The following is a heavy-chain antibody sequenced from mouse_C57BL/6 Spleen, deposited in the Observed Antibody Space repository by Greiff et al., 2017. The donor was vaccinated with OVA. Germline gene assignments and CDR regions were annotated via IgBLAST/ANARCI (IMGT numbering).Heavy chain of an antibody. J-gene: IGHJ4*01. CDR2: IHTNSGST. Sequence: QVQLQQPGAELVKPGASVKLSCKASGYTFTSYWMHWVKQRPGQGLEWIGMIHTNSGSTNYNEKLKRKATLTVDKSSSTAYMQLSSLTSEDSAVYYCAIYYGNYYYAMDYWGQGTSVTVSS. D-gene: IGHD2-1*01. CDR1: GYTFTSYW. CDR3: AIYYGNYYYAMDY. V-gene: IGHV1-64*01.